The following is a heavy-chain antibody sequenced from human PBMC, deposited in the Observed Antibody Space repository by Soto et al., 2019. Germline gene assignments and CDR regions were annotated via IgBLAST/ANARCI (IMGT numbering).Heavy chain of an antibody. Sequence: NPGGSLRLSCAASGFTFSSYSMNWVRQAPGKGLEWVSSISSSSSYIYYADSVEGRFTISRDNAKNSLYLQMNSLRAEDTAVYYCARDRCSSTSCYTLRSAFDIWGQGAMVTVSS. CDR2: ISSSSSYI. D-gene: IGHD2-2*02. J-gene: IGHJ3*02. CDR1: GFTFSSYS. CDR3: ARDRCSSTSCYTLRSAFDI. V-gene: IGHV3-21*01.